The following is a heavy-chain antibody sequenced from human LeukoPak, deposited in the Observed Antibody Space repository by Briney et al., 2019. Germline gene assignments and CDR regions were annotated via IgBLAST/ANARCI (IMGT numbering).Heavy chain of an antibody. V-gene: IGHV4-4*07. Sequence: SETLSLTCTVSGGSITSYYWAWIRQPAGKGLEWIGRIYTSGSTNYNPSLKSRVTMSVDTSKNQFSLKLSSVTAADTAVYYCASEAQYSSSWRDAFDIWGQGTMVTVSS. CDR3: ASEAQYSSSWRDAFDI. CDR2: IYTSGST. D-gene: IGHD6-13*01. CDR1: GGSITSYY. J-gene: IGHJ3*02.